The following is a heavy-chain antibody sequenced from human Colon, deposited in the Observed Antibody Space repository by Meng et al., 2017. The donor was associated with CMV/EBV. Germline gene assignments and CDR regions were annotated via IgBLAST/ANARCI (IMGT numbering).Heavy chain of an antibody. D-gene: IGHD1-26*01. CDR2: IQSDRNT. CDR1: GAPISNFF. CDR3: ATGSGDFDH. V-gene: IGHV4-4*07. Sequence: QLQLQESGPGLVRPSETLSLTCSVSGAPISNFFWSWIRQSAGMRLEWIGRIQSDRNTYYNPSLKSRVTVSQDTSKNQISLRLRSVTAADTAVYYCATGSGDFDHWGQGTLVTVSS. J-gene: IGHJ4*02.